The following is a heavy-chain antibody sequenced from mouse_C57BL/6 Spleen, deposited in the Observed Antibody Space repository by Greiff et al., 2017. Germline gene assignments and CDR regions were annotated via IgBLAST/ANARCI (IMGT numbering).Heavy chain of an antibody. V-gene: IGHV1-64*01. CDR1: GYTFTSYW. D-gene: IGHD2-4*01. CDR3: AIIYYDYDRYYAMDY. Sequence: QVQLKQSGAELVKPGASVKLSCKASGYTFTSYWMHWVKQRPGQGLEWIGMIHPNSGSTNYNEKFKSKATLTVDKSSSTAYMQLSSLTSEDSAVYYYAIIYYDYDRYYAMDYWGQGTSVTVSS. J-gene: IGHJ4*01. CDR2: IHPNSGST.